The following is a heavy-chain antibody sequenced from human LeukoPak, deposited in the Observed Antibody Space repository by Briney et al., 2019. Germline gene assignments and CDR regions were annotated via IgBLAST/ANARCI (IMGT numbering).Heavy chain of an antibody. CDR3: ARVRSSGWAQTQGFIDY. CDR2: IYHSGST. CDR1: GGSISSSSYY. V-gene: IGHV4-39*01. Sequence: SETLSLTCTVSGGSISSSSYYWGWIRQPPGKGLEWIGSIYHSGSTYYNPSLKSRVTISVDASKNQFSLKLSSVTAADTAVYYCARVRSSGWAQTQGFIDYWGQGTLVTVSS. J-gene: IGHJ4*02. D-gene: IGHD6-19*01.